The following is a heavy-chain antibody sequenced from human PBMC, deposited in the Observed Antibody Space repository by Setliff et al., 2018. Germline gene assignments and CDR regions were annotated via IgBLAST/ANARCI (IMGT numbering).Heavy chain of an antibody. V-gene: IGHV4-59*08. D-gene: IGHD3-22*01. J-gene: IGHJ4*02. CDR2: IYYGGTT. CDR3: ARHRRDSSGNYFVGLYYFDY. CDR1: GASISSYY. Sequence: SETLSLTCTVSGASISSYYWSWIRQPPGEGLEWIGYIYYGGTTNYNPSLKSRVSISLDTSKSQFSLRLSSLTAAATAVYYCARHRRDSSGNYFVGLYYFDYWGQGTPVTVSS.